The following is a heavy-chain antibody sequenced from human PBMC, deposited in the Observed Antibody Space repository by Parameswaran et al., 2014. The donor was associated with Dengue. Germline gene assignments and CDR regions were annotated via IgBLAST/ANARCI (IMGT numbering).Heavy chain of an antibody. J-gene: IGHJ5*02. CDR2: INHSGST. D-gene: IGHD5-18*01. V-gene: IGHV4-34*01. CDR3: AKQSRPRGYSFRYVETDYFDP. Sequence: WIRQPPGKGLEWIGEINHSGSTNYNPSLKSRVTMSLDTSKNQFSLNLSSVTAADTAVYYCAKQSRPRGYSFRYVETDYFDPWGQGTLVTVSS.